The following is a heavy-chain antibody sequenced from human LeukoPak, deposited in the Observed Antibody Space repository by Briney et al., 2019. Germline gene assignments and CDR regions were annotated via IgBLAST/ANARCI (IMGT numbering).Heavy chain of an antibody. Sequence: ASVKVSCKASGYTFTSYDINWVRQATGQGLEWMGWMNPNSGNTGYAQKFQGRVSITRDRSMSTAYMELSSLRSEDTAMYYCALSPPIDYYYYMDVWGKGTTVTVSS. J-gene: IGHJ6*03. CDR1: GYTFTSYD. CDR3: ALSPPIDYYYYMDV. V-gene: IGHV1-8*01. CDR2: MNPNSGNT. D-gene: IGHD5-24*01.